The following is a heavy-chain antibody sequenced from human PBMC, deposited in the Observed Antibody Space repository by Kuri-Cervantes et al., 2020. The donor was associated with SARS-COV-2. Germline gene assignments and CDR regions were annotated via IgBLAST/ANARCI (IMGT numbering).Heavy chain of an antibody. Sequence: SVKVSCKASGGTFSSYAISWVRQAPGQGLEWMGGIIPIFGTANYAQKFHGRVTITTDESTSTAYMELSSLRSEDTAVYYCARGVLSSSSWTYYYYYYMDVWGKGTTVTVSS. J-gene: IGHJ6*03. D-gene: IGHD6-13*01. CDR1: GGTFSSYA. CDR3: ARGVLSSSSWTYYYYYYMDV. CDR2: IIPIFGTA. V-gene: IGHV1-69*05.